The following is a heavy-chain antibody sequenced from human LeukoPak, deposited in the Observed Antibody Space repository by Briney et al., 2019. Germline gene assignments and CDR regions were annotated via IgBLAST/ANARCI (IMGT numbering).Heavy chain of an antibody. CDR2: IKQDGSEK. Sequence: GGSLRLSCAASGFTFSSYWMSWVRQAPGKGLEWVANIKQDGSEKYYVDSVKGRFTISRDNSKNTLYLQMNSLRAEDTAVYYCAKGPFTMIVVVITPLNYWGQGTLVTVSS. J-gene: IGHJ4*02. D-gene: IGHD3-22*01. CDR1: GFTFSSYW. CDR3: AKGPFTMIVVVITPLNY. V-gene: IGHV3-7*03.